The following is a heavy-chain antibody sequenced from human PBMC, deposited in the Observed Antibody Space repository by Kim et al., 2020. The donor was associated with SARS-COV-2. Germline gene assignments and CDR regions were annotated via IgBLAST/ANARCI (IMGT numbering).Heavy chain of an antibody. CDR1: GFPFSDYR. CDR3: AKIRSTGTGDAFDI. CDR2: VSEDGSQK. J-gene: IGHJ3*02. V-gene: IGHV3-30*18. Sequence: GGSLRLSCEASGFPFSDYRMHWVRQDPVQGLEWLGSVSEDGSQKFYADSVRGRFTISRDNSKNTLYLQMNYVRAEDTALFYCAKIRSTGTGDAFDIWGRGTMVIVS. D-gene: IGHD3-9*01.